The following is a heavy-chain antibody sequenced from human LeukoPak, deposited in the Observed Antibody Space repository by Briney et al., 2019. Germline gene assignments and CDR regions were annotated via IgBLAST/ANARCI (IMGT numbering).Heavy chain of an antibody. J-gene: IGHJ4*02. V-gene: IGHV1-46*01. CDR3: AREAPGGYFDY. CDR1: GYTFTSYF. Sequence: ASVKVSCKASGYTFTSYFLHWVRQAPGQGLEWLGMINTSAGTTNYAQNFQGRVTMTRDTSTSTVYMDLTSLRSGDTAVYYCAREAPGGYFDYWAQGTLVTVSS. CDR2: INTSAGTT. D-gene: IGHD2-15*01.